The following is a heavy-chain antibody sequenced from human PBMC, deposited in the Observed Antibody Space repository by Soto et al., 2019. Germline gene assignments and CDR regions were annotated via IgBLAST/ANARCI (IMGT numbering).Heavy chain of an antibody. V-gene: IGHV1-18*01. CDR2: ISAYNGNT. CDR3: ARGVGYYDSSGLDPFDI. D-gene: IGHD3-22*01. CDR1: GYTFTSYG. Sequence: GASVKVSCKASGYTFTSYGISWVRHAPGQGLEWMGWISAYNGNTNYAQKLQGRVTMTTDTSTSTAYMELRSLRSDDTAVYYCARGVGYYDSSGLDPFDIWGQGTMVTVSS. J-gene: IGHJ3*02.